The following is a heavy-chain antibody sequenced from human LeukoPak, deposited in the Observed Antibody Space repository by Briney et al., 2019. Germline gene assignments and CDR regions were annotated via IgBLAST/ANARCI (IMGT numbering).Heavy chain of an antibody. V-gene: IGHV4-39*07. Sequence: PSETLSLTCTVSGGSISSSSYYWGWIRQPPGKGLEWIGSIYHSGSTYYNPSLKSRVTISVDTSKNQFSLKLSSVTAADTAVYYCARDSSGGKFDYWGQGTLVTVSS. CDR2: IYHSGST. D-gene: IGHD6-19*01. CDR3: ARDSSGGKFDY. J-gene: IGHJ4*02. CDR1: GGSISSSSYY.